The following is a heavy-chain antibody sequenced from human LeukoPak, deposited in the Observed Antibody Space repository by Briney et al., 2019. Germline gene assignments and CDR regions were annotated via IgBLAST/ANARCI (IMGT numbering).Heavy chain of an antibody. CDR1: GGSIGSGGYY. CDR2: IYYSGST. CDR3: ARHDTYYYDSSGLD. Sequence: SETLSLTCTVSGGSIGSGGYYLRWVRQPPRKGLEWIGSIYYSGSTYYNPSLKSRVTISVDTSKNQFSLRLSSVTAADTAVYYCARHDTYYYDSSGLDWGQGTLVTVSS. J-gene: IGHJ4*02. D-gene: IGHD3-22*01. V-gene: IGHV4-39*01.